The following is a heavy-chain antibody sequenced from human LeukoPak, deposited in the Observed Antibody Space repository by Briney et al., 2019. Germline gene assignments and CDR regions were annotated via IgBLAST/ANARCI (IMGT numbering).Heavy chain of an antibody. Sequence: GGSLRLSCAASGFTFSSYAMHWVRQAPGKGLEWVAVISYDGSNKYYADSVKGRFTISRDNSKNTLYLQMNSLRAEDTAVYYCARDSYYDFPYGMDVWGQGTTVTVSS. V-gene: IGHV3-30-3*01. CDR1: GFTFSSYA. D-gene: IGHD3-3*01. J-gene: IGHJ6*02. CDR3: ARDSYYDFPYGMDV. CDR2: ISYDGSNK.